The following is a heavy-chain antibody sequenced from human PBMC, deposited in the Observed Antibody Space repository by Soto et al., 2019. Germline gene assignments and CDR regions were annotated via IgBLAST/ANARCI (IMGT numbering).Heavy chain of an antibody. D-gene: IGHD2-8*01. Sequence: ASVKVSCKASGYTFTSYGISWVRQAPGQGLEWMGWISAYNGNTNYAQKLQGRVTMTTDTSTSTAYMELRSLRSDDTAVYYCARGTYCTNGVCSPLPFDYWGQGTLVTVSS. CDR1: GYTFTSYG. CDR2: ISAYNGNT. V-gene: IGHV1-18*01. CDR3: ARGTYCTNGVCSPLPFDY. J-gene: IGHJ4*02.